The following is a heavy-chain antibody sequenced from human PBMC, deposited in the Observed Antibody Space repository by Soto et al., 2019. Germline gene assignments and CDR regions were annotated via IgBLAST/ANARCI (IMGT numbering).Heavy chain of an antibody. Sequence: GGSLRLSCAASGFTFSSYGMHWVRQAPGKGLEWVAVIWYDGSNKYYADSVKGRFTISRDNSKNTLYLQMNSLRAEDTAVYYCARDDVDYSNPLWAFDIWGQGTMVTVSS. V-gene: IGHV3-33*01. CDR3: ARDDVDYSNPLWAFDI. D-gene: IGHD4-4*01. CDR1: GFTFSSYG. J-gene: IGHJ3*02. CDR2: IWYDGSNK.